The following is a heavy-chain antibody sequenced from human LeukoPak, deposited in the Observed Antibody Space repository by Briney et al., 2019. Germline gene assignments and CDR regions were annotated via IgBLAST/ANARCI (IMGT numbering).Heavy chain of an antibody. D-gene: IGHD2-2*01. CDR2: IYYSGST. Sequence: SETLSLTCTVSGGSISSYYWSWIRQPPGKGLEWIGYIYYSGSTNYNPSLKSRVTISVDTSKNQFSLKLSSVTAADTAVCYCARGAMANNWFDPWGQGTLVTVSS. J-gene: IGHJ5*02. CDR1: GGSISSYY. V-gene: IGHV4-59*01. CDR3: ARGAMANNWFDP.